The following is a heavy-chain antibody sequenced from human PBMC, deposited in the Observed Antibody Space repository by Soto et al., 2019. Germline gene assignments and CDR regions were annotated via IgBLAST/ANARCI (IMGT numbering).Heavy chain of an antibody. CDR3: ARGEQYSGRIFDY. J-gene: IGHJ4*02. CDR1: GDSVSSNSAA. CDR2: TYYRSKWYN. D-gene: IGHD1-26*01. Sequence: SQTLALTCGISGDSVSSNSAAWNWLRQSPSRGLEWLGRTYYRSKWYNDYAVSVESRITIKPDTSKNHFSLQLNFVTPEDTAVYFCARGEQYSGRIFDYWVQGTLVTVYS. V-gene: IGHV6-1*01.